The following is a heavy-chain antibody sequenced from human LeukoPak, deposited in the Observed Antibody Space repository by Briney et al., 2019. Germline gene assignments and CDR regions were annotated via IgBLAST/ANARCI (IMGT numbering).Heavy chain of an antibody. CDR3: ARVRVEGYSYGYSYYYYGMDV. CDR2: IYYSGST. CDR1: GYSISSGYY. J-gene: IGHJ6*02. Sequence: KPSETLSLTCTVSGYSISSGYYWGWIRQPPGKGLEWIGYIYYSGSTNYNPSLKSRVTISVDTSKNQFSLKLSSVTAADTAVYYCARVRVEGYSYGYSYYYYGMDVWGQGTTVTVSS. V-gene: IGHV4-61*01. D-gene: IGHD5-18*01.